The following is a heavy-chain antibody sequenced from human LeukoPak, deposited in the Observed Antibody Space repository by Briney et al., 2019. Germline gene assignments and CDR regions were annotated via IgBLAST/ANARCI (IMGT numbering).Heavy chain of an antibody. CDR3: ARALYSSSSEPFDY. J-gene: IGHJ4*02. D-gene: IGHD6-6*01. V-gene: IGHV4-31*03. CDR2: IYYSGST. Sequence: SETLSLTCTVSGGSISSGGYYWSWIRQHPGKGLEWIGYIYYSGSTYYNPSLKSRVTISVDTSMNQFSLKLSSVTAADTAVYYCARALYSSSSEPFDYWGQGTLVTVSS. CDR1: GGSISSGGYY.